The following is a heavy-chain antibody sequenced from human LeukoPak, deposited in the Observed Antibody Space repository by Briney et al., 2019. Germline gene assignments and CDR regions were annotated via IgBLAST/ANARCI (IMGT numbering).Heavy chain of an antibody. V-gene: IGHV1-18*01. D-gene: IGHD6-13*01. CDR3: AREAQQLVTIYFDY. Sequence: ASVKVSCKASGYTFTSYGISWVRQAPGQGLELMGWISAYNGNSYYAQKLQGRDTMTTDTSTSTAYMELRSLRSDDTAVYYCAREAQQLVTIYFDYWGQGTLVTVSS. CDR2: ISAYNGNS. J-gene: IGHJ4*02. CDR1: GYTFTSYG.